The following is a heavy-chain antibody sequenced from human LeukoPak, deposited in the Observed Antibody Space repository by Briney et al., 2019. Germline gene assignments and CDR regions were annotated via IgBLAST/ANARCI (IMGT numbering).Heavy chain of an antibody. CDR3: AGYYDSSGYYAHYYYYGMDV. V-gene: IGHV3-21*01. J-gene: IGHJ6*02. CDR2: ISSSSSYI. D-gene: IGHD3-22*01. Sequence: GGSLRLSCTASGFNFRNAWMCWVRQAPGKGLEWVSSISSSSSYIYYADSVKGRFTISRDNAKNSLYLQMNSLRAEDTAVYYCAGYYDSSGYYAHYYYYGMDVWGQGTTVTVSS. CDR1: GFNFRNAW.